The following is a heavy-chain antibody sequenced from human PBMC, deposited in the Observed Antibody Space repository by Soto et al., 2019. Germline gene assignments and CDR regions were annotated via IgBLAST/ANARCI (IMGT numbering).Heavy chain of an antibody. Sequence: PGESLKISCKGSGYSFTSYWIGWVRQMPGKGLEWMGIIYPGDSDTRYSPSFQGQVTISADKSISTAYLQWSSLKASDTAMYYCARASSGRRKYYYYGMDVWGQGTTVTVSS. J-gene: IGHJ6*02. V-gene: IGHV5-51*01. D-gene: IGHD6-19*01. CDR2: IYPGDSDT. CDR3: ARASSGRRKYYYYGMDV. CDR1: GYSFTSYW.